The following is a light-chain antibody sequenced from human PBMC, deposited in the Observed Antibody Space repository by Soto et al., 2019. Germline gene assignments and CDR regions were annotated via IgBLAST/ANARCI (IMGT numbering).Light chain of an antibody. CDR2: GAS. CDR1: QSVNSLY. V-gene: IGKV3-20*01. Sequence: EIVLTQSPGTLSLSPGETATLSCRASQSVNSLYVAWYQQKPGQAPRLLIYGASSRATGIPDRFSGSGSGTDFTPTISRLEPEDFAVYYCQWYSGSQTFGGGTKVEIK. J-gene: IGKJ4*01. CDR3: QWYSGSQT.